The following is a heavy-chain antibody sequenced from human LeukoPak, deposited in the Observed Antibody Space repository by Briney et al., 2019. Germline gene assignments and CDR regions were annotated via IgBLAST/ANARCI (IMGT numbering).Heavy chain of an antibody. V-gene: IGHV1-46*01. CDR3: ARDLNSSGNYLRGDYYYGMDV. D-gene: IGHD3-10*01. Sequence: ASVKVSCMASGYTFTSYSMHWVRQTPGQGLEWMGIINPSSGSTSYAQKFQGRVTMTRDTSTSTVYMELSSLRSEDTAVHYCARDLNSSGNYLRGDYYYGMDVWGQGTTVTVSS. J-gene: IGHJ6*02. CDR2: INPSSGST. CDR1: GYTFTSYS.